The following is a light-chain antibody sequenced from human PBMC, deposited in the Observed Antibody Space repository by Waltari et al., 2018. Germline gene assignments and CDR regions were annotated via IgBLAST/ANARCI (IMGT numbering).Light chain of an antibody. Sequence: DIQMTQSPSTLSASVGDRVTITCRASQSISSWLAWEQQKPGKAPKLLIYKAASLESGVPSRFSGSGSGTEFTLTISSLQPDDFATYYCQQYNTFPRTFGQGTKVEIK. V-gene: IGKV1-5*03. J-gene: IGKJ1*01. CDR1: QSISSW. CDR3: QQYNTFPRT. CDR2: KAA.